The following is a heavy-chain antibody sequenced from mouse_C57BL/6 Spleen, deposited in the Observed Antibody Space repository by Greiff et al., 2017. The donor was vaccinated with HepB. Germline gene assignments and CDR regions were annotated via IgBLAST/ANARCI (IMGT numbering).Heavy chain of an antibody. Sequence: DVKLVESGGGLVKPGGSLKLSCAASGFTFSSYAMSWVRQTPEKRLEWVATISDGGSYTYYPDNVKGRFTISRDNAKNNLYLQMSHLKSEDTAMYYCARDYDGPPMDYWGQGTSVTVSS. J-gene: IGHJ4*01. V-gene: IGHV5-4*01. D-gene: IGHD2-3*01. CDR2: ISDGGSYT. CDR1: GFTFSSYA. CDR3: ARDYDGPPMDY.